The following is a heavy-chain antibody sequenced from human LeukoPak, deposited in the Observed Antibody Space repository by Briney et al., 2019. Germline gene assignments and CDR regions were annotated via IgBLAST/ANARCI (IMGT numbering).Heavy chain of an antibody. CDR2: IYPGDSDT. CDR3: ARHVRHPVVPAAIVGAYYYYCYMDV. V-gene: IGHV5-51*01. D-gene: IGHD2-2*02. Sequence: GESLKISCKGSGYSFTSYWIGWVRQMPGKGLEWMGIIYPGDSDTRYSPSFQGQVTISADKSISTAYLQWSSLKASDTAMYYCARHVRHPVVPAAIVGAYYYYCYMDVWGKGTTVTVSS. J-gene: IGHJ6*03. CDR1: GYSFTSYW.